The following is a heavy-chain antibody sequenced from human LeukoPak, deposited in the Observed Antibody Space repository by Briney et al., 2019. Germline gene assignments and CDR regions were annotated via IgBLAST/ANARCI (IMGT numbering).Heavy chain of an antibody. CDR2: LSRGGATT. J-gene: IGHJ4*02. D-gene: IGHD2-8*01. CDR1: GFNFNMFA. CDR3: AKEQRIRHCSEGVCMEGYYFDY. V-gene: IGHV3-23*01. Sequence: GGSLRLSCTGSGFNFNMFAMNWARQAPGQGLEWVSGLSRGGATTNYADSVKGRFTISRDKSKNMVFLQMNSLRPEDTAVYYCAKEQRIRHCSEGVCMEGYYFDYWGQGTLVTVSS.